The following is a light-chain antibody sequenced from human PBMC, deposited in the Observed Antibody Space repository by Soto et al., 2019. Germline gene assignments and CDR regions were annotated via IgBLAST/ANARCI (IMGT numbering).Light chain of an antibody. CDR2: GAS. Sequence: DIQLTQSPSSVSASVGDRVTINCRASQGINSWLAWYQRKAGKAPKLLIDGASTLQSGVPSRFSGSGSGTDFTLKISRVEAEDVGVYYCMQALLTPLSITFGQGTRLEIK. CDR3: MQALLTPLSIT. V-gene: IGKV1-12*01. CDR1: QGINSW. J-gene: IGKJ5*01.